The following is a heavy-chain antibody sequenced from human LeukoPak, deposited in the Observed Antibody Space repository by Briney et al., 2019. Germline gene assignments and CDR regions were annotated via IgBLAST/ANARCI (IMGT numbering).Heavy chain of an antibody. CDR1: GDSISSGDYY. V-gene: IGHV4-31*03. Sequence: PSETLSLTCTVSGDSISSGDYYWSWIRQHPGKGLEWIAYTSNRGGSYYNPSLKSRVTLSVDTSKNLLSLKLTSVTAADTAVYYCARDSLDQQLFNQGWFDPWGQGTLVTVSS. J-gene: IGHJ5*02. D-gene: IGHD6-13*01. CDR2: TSNRGGS. CDR3: ARDSLDQQLFNQGWFDP.